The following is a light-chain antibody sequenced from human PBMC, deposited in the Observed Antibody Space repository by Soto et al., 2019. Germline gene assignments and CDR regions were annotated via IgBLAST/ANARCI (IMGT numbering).Light chain of an antibody. Sequence: EIVMTPSPATLSVSPGERGTPSCRASQSVSSNLAWYQQKPGQAPRLLIYGASSRATGIPDRFSGSGSGTEFTLTISSLQPEDFATYYCQQLNSYRWTFGQGTKVDNK. CDR3: QQLNSYRWT. CDR1: QSVSSN. J-gene: IGKJ1*01. CDR2: GAS. V-gene: IGKV3D-15*01.